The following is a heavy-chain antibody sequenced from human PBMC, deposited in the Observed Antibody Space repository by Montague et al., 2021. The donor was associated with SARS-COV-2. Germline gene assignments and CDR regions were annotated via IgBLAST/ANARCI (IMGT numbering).Heavy chain of an antibody. CDR3: ARDVGVVRNWFDP. Sequence: SLRLSCAASGFTFSDYYMSWIRQAPGKGLEWVSYICSSSSYKYYADSVKGRFTISRDNAKNTLYLQMNSLRAEDTAVYYCARDVGVVRNWFDPWGQGTLVTVSS. J-gene: IGHJ5*02. D-gene: IGHD3-10*01. V-gene: IGHV3-11*05. CDR1: GFTFSDYY. CDR2: ICSSSSYK.